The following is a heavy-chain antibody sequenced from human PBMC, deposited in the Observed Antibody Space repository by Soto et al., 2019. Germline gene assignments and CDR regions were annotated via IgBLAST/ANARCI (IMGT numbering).Heavy chain of an antibody. CDR1: GFTFSSYA. Sequence: EVQLLESGGGLVQPGESLRLSCAASGFTFSSYAMTWVRQAPGKGLEWVSSISGSGDYTYFADSVKGRFTISRDNSKDTLYLKMSSLRVEDTAIYYCAKGSRSHPQGWFDTWGQGTLVTVSS. CDR2: ISGSGDYT. V-gene: IGHV3-23*01. CDR3: AKGSRSHPQGWFDT. D-gene: IGHD2-15*01. J-gene: IGHJ5*02.